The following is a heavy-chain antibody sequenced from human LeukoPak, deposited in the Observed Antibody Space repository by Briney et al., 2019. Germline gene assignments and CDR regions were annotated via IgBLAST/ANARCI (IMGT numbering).Heavy chain of an antibody. CDR1: GYTFSSYD. J-gene: IGHJ4*02. D-gene: IGHD3-3*01. CDR2: MNPNSGNA. V-gene: IGHV1-8*01. CDR3: ARFVEDDFWSGSMAPNY. Sequence: ASVKVSCKASGYTFSSYDINWVRQAPGQGLEWMGWMNPNSGNAGFTQKFQGRVTMTTDTSTSTAYMELRSLRSDDTAVYYCARFVEDDFWSGSMAPNYWGQGTLVTVSS.